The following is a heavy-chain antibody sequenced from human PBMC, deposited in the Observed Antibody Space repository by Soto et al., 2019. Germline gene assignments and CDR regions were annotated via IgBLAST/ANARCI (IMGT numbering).Heavy chain of an antibody. CDR1: GGSISSYY. CDR2: IYYSGST. CDR3: ATVGEIYSGYDTFDY. V-gene: IGHV4-59*01. D-gene: IGHD5-12*01. J-gene: IGHJ4*02. Sequence: SETLSLTCTVSGGSISSYYWSWIRQPPGKGLEWIGYIYYSGSTNYNPSLKSRVTISVDTSKNQFSLKLSSVTAADTAVYYCATVGEIYSGYDTFDYWGQGTLVTVS.